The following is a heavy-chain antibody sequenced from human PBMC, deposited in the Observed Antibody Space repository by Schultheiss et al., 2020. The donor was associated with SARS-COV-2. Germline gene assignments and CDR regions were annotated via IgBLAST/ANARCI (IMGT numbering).Heavy chain of an antibody. D-gene: IGHD3-10*01. Sequence: SQTLSLTCAVSGGSISSGGYSWSWIRQPPGKGLEWIGYIYHSGSTYYNPSLKSRVTISVDRSKNQFSLKLSSVTAADTAVYYCARFPRLARGFVRDAFDIWGQGTMVTVSS. CDR3: ARFPRLARGFVRDAFDI. CDR2: IYHSGST. J-gene: IGHJ3*02. V-gene: IGHV4-30-2*01. CDR1: GGSISSGGYS.